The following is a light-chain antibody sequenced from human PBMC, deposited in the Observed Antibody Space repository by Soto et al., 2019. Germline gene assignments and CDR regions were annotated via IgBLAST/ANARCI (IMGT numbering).Light chain of an antibody. CDR2: EVT. CDR3: SSYAGSNTFVV. CDR1: SSDIGAYNY. Sequence: QSALTQPPSASGSPGQSVTFSCTGTSSDIGAYNYVSWYQQHPGKAPKLMIYEVTKRPSGVPDRFSGSKSGYTASLTVSGLQGEDEADYYCSSYAGSNTFVVFGGGTKLTV. J-gene: IGLJ2*01. V-gene: IGLV2-8*01.